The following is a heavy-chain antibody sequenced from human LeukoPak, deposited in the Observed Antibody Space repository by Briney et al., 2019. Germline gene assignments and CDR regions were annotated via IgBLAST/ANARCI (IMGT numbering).Heavy chain of an antibody. V-gene: IGHV4-61*02. Sequence: SQTLSLTCTVSGGSISSGSYYWSWIRQPAGKGLEWIGRIYTSGSTNYNPSLKSRVTMSVDTSKNQFSLRLSSVTAADTAVYYCARDNCSGGSCYGLDAFDIWGQGTMVTVSS. CDR2: IYTSGST. CDR1: GGSISSGSYY. J-gene: IGHJ3*02. CDR3: ARDNCSGGSCYGLDAFDI. D-gene: IGHD2-15*01.